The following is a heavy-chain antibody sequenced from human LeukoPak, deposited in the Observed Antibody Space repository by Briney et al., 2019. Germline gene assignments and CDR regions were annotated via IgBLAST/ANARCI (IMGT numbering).Heavy chain of an antibody. D-gene: IGHD4-17*01. Sequence: PGGSLRLSCAASGFSFSSHAMHWVRQAPGKGLEWVAFISYDGSTKTYADSVKGRFTTSRDISLHLQMNSLRAEDTAVYYCARRRDYGDYTASFDYWGQGTLVTVSS. CDR3: ARRRDYGDYTASFDY. CDR1: GFSFSSHA. CDR2: ISYDGSTK. J-gene: IGHJ4*02. V-gene: IGHV3-30*19.